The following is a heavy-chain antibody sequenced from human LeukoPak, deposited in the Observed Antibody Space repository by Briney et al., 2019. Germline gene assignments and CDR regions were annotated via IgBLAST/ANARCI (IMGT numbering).Heavy chain of an antibody. V-gene: IGHV4-39*07. CDR3: ARDLYSSGWGYFDY. J-gene: IGHJ4*02. Sequence: ASETLSLTCTVSGGSISSSSYYWGWIRQPPGKGLEWIGSIYHSGSTYYNPSLKSRVTISLDTSENQFSLKLSSVTAADTAVYYCARDLYSSGWGYFDYWGQGTLVTVSS. CDR1: GGSISSSSYY. D-gene: IGHD6-19*01. CDR2: IYHSGST.